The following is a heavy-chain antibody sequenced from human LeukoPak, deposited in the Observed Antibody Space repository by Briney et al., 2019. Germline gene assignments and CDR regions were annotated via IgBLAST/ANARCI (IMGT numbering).Heavy chain of an antibody. D-gene: IGHD3-22*01. Sequence: GSLRLSCAASGFTVSSNYMSWIRQPPGKGLEWIGSIYYSGSTYYNPSLKSRVTISVDTSKNQFSLKLSSVTAADTAVYYCAATYYYDSSGYHAFDIWGQGTMVTVSS. V-gene: IGHV4-59*05. CDR3: AATYYYDSSGYHAFDI. CDR2: IYYSGST. J-gene: IGHJ3*02. CDR1: GFTVSSNY.